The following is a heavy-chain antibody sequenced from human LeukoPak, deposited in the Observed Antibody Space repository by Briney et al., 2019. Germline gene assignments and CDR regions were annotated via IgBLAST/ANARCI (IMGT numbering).Heavy chain of an antibody. CDR1: GYNFPTYW. D-gene: IGHD6-13*01. J-gene: IGHJ4*02. Sequence: RGESLKISCKGSGYNFPTYWIGWVRQMPGKGLEWMGIIYPGDSETRYSPSFQGQVAISTDKSISTAYLQWSSLKASDTAMYYCARLQGIASRGSHFDYWGQGTLVTVSS. V-gene: IGHV5-51*01. CDR3: ARLQGIASRGSHFDY. CDR2: IYPGDSET.